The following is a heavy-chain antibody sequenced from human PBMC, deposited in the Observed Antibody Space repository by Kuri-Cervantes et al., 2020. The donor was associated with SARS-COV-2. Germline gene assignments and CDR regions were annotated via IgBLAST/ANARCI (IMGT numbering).Heavy chain of an antibody. CDR1: GASISSGNNY. V-gene: IGHV4-61*01. CDR2: IYHSGGT. D-gene: IGHD1-26*01. Sequence: SETLSLTCTVSGASISSGNNYWSWIRQPPGKGLEWIGYIYHSGGTYYNPSLKSRVTISVDTSKNQFSLKLSSVTAADTAVYYCARDINPVGALDYWGQGTLVTVSS. CDR3: ARDINPVGALDY. J-gene: IGHJ4*02.